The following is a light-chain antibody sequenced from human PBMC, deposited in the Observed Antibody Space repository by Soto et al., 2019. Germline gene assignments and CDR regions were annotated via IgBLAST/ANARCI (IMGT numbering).Light chain of an antibody. CDR1: SSDVGGYIY. Sequence: QSVLTQPASVSGSPGQSITISCTGTSSDVGGYIYVSWYQQHPGKAPKLMIYEVSNRPSGVSNRFSGSKSGNTASLTISGLQAEDEGFYYCSSYTTSTTPWVFGGGTKLTVL. CDR2: EVS. V-gene: IGLV2-14*01. CDR3: SSYTTSTTPWV. J-gene: IGLJ3*02.